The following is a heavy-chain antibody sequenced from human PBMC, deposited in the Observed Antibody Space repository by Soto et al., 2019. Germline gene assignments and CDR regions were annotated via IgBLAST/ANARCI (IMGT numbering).Heavy chain of an antibody. D-gene: IGHD1-26*01. Sequence: EVQLVESGGGLVQPGGSLRISCAVSGFTFSSYSMNWVRQAPGKGLEWVSSISSSSSYIYYADSVKGRFTISRDNAKNSLYLQMNSLRAEDTAVYYCARRSGSYGYYYYGMDVWGQGTTVTVSS. J-gene: IGHJ6*02. V-gene: IGHV3-21*01. CDR3: ARRSGSYGYYYYGMDV. CDR1: GFTFSSYS. CDR2: ISSSSSYI.